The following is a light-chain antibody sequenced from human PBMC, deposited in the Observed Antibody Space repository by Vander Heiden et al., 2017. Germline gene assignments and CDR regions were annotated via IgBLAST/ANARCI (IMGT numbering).Light chain of an antibody. CDR2: QDR. V-gene: IGLV3-1*01. Sequence: SSDLTQPPSVSVSPGQTASITCSGAKLGEKYASWYQQKPGQSPVLVIYQDRKRPSGIPERFSGSNSGNTATLTISGTQAMDEADYYCQAWDTSSVVFGGGTKLTVL. CDR3: QAWDTSSVV. CDR1: KLGEKY. J-gene: IGLJ2*01.